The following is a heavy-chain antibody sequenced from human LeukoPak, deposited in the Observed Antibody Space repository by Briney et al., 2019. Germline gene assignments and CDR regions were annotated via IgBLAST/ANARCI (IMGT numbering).Heavy chain of an antibody. D-gene: IGHD1/OR15-1a*01. V-gene: IGHV4-34*01. CDR2: INHSGST. CDR1: GGSFSGYY. CDR3: ARAGANRYYYYALDV. J-gene: IGHJ6*02. Sequence: SETLSLTCAVYGGSFSGYYWSWIRQPPGKGLEWIGEINHSGSTNYNPSLKSRVTISVDTSKNQFSLKLSSVTAADTAVYYCARAGANRYYYYALDVWGQGTTVTVSS.